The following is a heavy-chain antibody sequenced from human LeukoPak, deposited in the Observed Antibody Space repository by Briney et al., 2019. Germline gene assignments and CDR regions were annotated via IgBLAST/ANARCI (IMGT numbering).Heavy chain of an antibody. J-gene: IGHJ4*02. CDR2: VSGSGGGT. Sequence: GGSLRLSCEAPGFTFSSYAMSWVRQAPGKGMEWVSGVSGSGGGTYYTDSVKGRFTISRDNSKNTLFLQMNSLRVEDTAVYYCANLRGTGASAGSGASCYSYWGQGTLVTVSP. V-gene: IGHV3-23*01. CDR1: GFTFSSYA. D-gene: IGHD2-15*01. CDR3: ANLRGTGASAGSGASCYSY.